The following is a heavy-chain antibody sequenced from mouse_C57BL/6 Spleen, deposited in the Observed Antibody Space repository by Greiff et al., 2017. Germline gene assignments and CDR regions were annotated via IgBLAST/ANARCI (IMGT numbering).Heavy chain of an antibody. CDR1: GYTFTSYG. J-gene: IGHJ1*03. Sequence: EVKLPESGAELVRPGSSVKMSCKTSGYTFTSYGINWVKQRPGQGLEWIGYIYIGNGYTEYNEKFKGKATLTSDTSSSTAYMQLSSLTSEDSAIYCCARKGVRSGDWYFDVWGTGTTVTVSS. V-gene: IGHV1-58*01. CDR3: ARKGVRSGDWYFDV. CDR2: IYIGNGYT. D-gene: IGHD3-1*01.